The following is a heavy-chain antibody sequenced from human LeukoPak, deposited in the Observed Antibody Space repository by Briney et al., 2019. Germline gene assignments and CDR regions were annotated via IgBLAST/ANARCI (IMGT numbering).Heavy chain of an antibody. CDR1: GFTFSSYS. Sequence: GGSLRLSCAASGFTFSSYSMNWVRQAPGKGLEWVSSISSSSSYIYYADSVKGRFTISRDNAKNSLYLQMNSLRAEDTAVYYCASDIYYGSVSYDYWGQGTLVTVSS. J-gene: IGHJ4*02. CDR3: ASDIYYGSVSYDY. V-gene: IGHV3-21*01. D-gene: IGHD3-10*01. CDR2: ISSSSSYI.